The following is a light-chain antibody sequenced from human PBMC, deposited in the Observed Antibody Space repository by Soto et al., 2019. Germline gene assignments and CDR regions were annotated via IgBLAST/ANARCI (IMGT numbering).Light chain of an antibody. CDR2: EVS. CDR1: IHYDF. J-gene: IGLJ1*01. CDR3: GSYTSNSNYV. Sequence: QSALTQPASVSGSPGQSITISCTGYIHYDFVSWYQQHPGTAPKLVIYEVSNRPSGTSDRFSGSKSGNTASLTISGLQTEDEAVYYCGSYTSNSNYVFGTGTKVTVL. V-gene: IGLV2-14*01.